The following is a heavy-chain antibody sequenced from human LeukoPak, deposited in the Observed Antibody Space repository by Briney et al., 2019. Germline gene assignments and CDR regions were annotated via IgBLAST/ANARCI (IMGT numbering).Heavy chain of an antibody. J-gene: IGHJ6*02. CDR1: GGTFSSYA. V-gene: IGHV1-69*04. CDR2: IIPILGIA. D-gene: IGHD3-3*01. Sequence: SVKVSCKASGGTFSSYAISWVRQAPGQGLEWMGRIIPILGIANYAQKFQGRVTITADQSTSTAYMELSSLRSEDTAVYYCARVDFWSGYTHYYYYYGMDVWGQGTTVTVSS. CDR3: ARVDFWSGYTHYYYYYGMDV.